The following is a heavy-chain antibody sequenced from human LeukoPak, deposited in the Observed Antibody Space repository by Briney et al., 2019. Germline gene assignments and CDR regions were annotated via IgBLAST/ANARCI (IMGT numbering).Heavy chain of an antibody. J-gene: IGHJ4*02. V-gene: IGHV5-51*01. CDR3: ARRRGLYYFDY. CDR1: GYSFTSYW. D-gene: IGHD2-8*01. Sequence: GESLKISCKGSGYSFTSYWISWVRQTPGKGLEWMGIIYPGDSDRRYSPSFQGQVTISVDKSITTAYLQWSSLKASDTAMYYCARRRGLYYFDYWGQGTLVTVSS. CDR2: IYPGDSDR.